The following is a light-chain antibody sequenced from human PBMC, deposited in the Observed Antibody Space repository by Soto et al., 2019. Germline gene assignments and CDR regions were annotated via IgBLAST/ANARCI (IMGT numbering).Light chain of an antibody. V-gene: IGLV4-69*01. J-gene: IGLJ3*02. CDR2: LNSDGSH. Sequence: QLVLTQSPSASASLGASVKLTCTLSSGHSRYAIAWHQQQPEKGPRYLMKLNSDGSHSKGDGIPDRFSGSSSGAERYLTISSLQSEDEADYYCQTWDTAIQLFGGGTQLTVL. CDR3: QTWDTAIQL. CDR1: SGHSRYA.